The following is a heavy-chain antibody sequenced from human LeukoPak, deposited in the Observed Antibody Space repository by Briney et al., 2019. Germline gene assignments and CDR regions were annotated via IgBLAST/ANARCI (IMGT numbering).Heavy chain of an antibody. D-gene: IGHD6-13*01. CDR3: AKDGGYSSSWHEY. J-gene: IGHJ4*02. V-gene: IGHV3-30*18. CDR1: GFTFSSYG. CDR2: ISYDGSNK. Sequence: GGSLRLSCAASGFTFSSYGMHWVRQAPGKGLEWVAVISYDGSNKYYADSVKGRFTISRDNSKNTLYLQMNSLRAEDTAVYYCAKDGGYSSSWHEYWGQGTLVTVSS.